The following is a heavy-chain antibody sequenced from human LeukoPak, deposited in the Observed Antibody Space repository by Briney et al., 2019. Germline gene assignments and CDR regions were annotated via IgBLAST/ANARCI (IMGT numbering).Heavy chain of an antibody. CDR1: GDSVTSGGYF. CDR3: ARDVVVTSSPDAFDI. Sequence: SQTLSLTCTVSGDSVTSGGYFWTWIRQHPGKGLEWIGYISNSGTTSYSPSLKSRVSISVDTSNNQFSLRLSSVTAADTAVYYCARDVVVTSSPDAFDIWGQGTMVTVSS. CDR2: ISNSGTT. V-gene: IGHV4-31*03. J-gene: IGHJ3*02. D-gene: IGHD2-21*02.